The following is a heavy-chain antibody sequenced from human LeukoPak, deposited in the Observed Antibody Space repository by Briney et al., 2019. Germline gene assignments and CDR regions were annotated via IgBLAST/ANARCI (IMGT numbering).Heavy chain of an antibody. V-gene: IGHV1-18*01. J-gene: IGHJ3*02. CDR2: ISAYNGNT. Sequence: ASVKVSCKASGYTFTSYDISWVRQAPGQGLECMGWISAYNGNTNYAQKLQDRVTMTTDTSTSTAYMELRSLRSDDTAVYYCARGLVVAPIPAFDIWGQGTMVTVSS. D-gene: IGHD3-22*01. CDR3: ARGLVVAPIPAFDI. CDR1: GYTFTSYD.